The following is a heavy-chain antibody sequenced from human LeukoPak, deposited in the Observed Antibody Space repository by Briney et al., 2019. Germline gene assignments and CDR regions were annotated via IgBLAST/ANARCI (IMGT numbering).Heavy chain of an antibody. D-gene: IGHD3-22*01. CDR2: IYYSGST. V-gene: IGHV4-39*01. CDR3: AGKPLYYDSSGYSLDY. CDR1: GGSISSSSYY. J-gene: IGHJ4*02. Sequence: SETLSLTCTVSGGSISSSSYYWGWIRQPPGKGLEWIGSIYYSGSTYYNPSLKSRVTISVDTSKNQFSLKLSSVTAADTAVYYCAGKPLYYDSSGYSLDYWGQGTLVTVSS.